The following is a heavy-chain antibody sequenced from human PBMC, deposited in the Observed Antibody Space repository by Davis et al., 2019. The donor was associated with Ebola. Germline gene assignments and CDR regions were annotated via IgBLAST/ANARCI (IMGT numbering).Heavy chain of an antibody. CDR3: VKDPSSGWIREYFDY. J-gene: IGHJ4*02. Sequence: GESLKISCSASGFTFSSYAMHWVRQAPGKGLEYVSAISSNGGSTYYADSVKGRFTTSRDNSKNTLYLQMSSLRAEDTAVYYCVKDPSSGWIREYFDYWGQGTLVTVSS. V-gene: IGHV3-64D*08. D-gene: IGHD6-19*01. CDR2: ISSNGGST. CDR1: GFTFSSYA.